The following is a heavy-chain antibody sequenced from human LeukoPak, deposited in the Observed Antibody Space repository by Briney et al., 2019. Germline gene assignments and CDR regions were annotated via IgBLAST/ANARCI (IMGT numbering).Heavy chain of an antibody. CDR3: AKCDSSSWYPAWYFDL. D-gene: IGHD6-13*01. CDR1: GVTLSNYA. V-gene: IGHV3-23*01. J-gene: IGHJ2*01. CDR2: TSGSGGST. Sequence: GGSLRLSCVASGVTLSNYAMSWARQAPGKGLEWVSATSGSGGSTYYADSVKGRFTISRDNSKNTLFLQMNSLRAEDTAVYYCAKCDSSSWYPAWYFDLWGRGTLVTVSS.